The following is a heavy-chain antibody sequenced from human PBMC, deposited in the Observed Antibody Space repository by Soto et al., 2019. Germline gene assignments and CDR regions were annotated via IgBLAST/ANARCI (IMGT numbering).Heavy chain of an antibody. J-gene: IGHJ6*02. V-gene: IGHV5-51*01. Sequence: GESLKISCKASQYNFTDHWICWVRQMPGKGLEWMAIIFPSDSEIRINSPFKGQFTISADKSISTAYLQWNSLKASDTAMYYCVRMGFSGGGYLSYYYYGMDIWGQGTTVTVSS. CDR1: QYNFTDHW. D-gene: IGHD5-12*01. CDR3: VRMGFSGGGYLSYYYYGMDI. CDR2: IFPSDSEI.